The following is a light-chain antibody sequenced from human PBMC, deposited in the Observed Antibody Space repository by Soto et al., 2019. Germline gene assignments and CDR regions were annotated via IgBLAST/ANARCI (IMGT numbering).Light chain of an antibody. CDR2: DVT. CDR1: NSDVGGYNY. Sequence: QSALTQPRSVSGSPGQAVTFSFTGTNSDVGGYNYVSWYQQNPDKAPKLIIYDVTKRPSGVPDRFSGSKSGNTASLTISGLQAEDEADYFCSSFAGSYTHVFGTGTKVTVL. J-gene: IGLJ1*01. V-gene: IGLV2-11*01. CDR3: SSFAGSYTHV.